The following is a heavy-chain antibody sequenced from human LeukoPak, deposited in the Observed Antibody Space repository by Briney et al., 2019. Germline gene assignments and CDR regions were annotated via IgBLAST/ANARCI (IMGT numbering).Heavy chain of an antibody. CDR2: ISWNSGSI. J-gene: IGHJ4*02. D-gene: IGHD6-13*01. CDR3: AKDLDIAAAGIDY. CDR1: GFTFDDYA. Sequence: GRSLRLSCTASGFTFDDYAMHWVRQAPGKGLEWVSGISWNSGSIGYADSVKGRFTISRDNAKNSLYLQMNSLRAEDTALYYCAKDLDIAAAGIDYWGQGTLVTVSS. V-gene: IGHV3-9*01.